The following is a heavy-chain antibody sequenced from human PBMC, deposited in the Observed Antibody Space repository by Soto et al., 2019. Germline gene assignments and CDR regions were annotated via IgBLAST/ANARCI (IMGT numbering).Heavy chain of an antibody. CDR2: IYYSGST. CDR3: ARYCGCDCQEAYYFAY. Sequence: QVQLQESGPGLVKPSQTLSLTCTVSGGSISSGGYYWSWIRQHPGKGLEWIGYIYYSGSTYYNPSLDRRVTLTVDTSKNQFSLKLSSVTAADTAVYYCARYCGCDCQEAYYFAYRGEGTLVTVSS. CDR1: GGSISSGGYY. D-gene: IGHD2-21*02. J-gene: IGHJ4*02. V-gene: IGHV4-31*03.